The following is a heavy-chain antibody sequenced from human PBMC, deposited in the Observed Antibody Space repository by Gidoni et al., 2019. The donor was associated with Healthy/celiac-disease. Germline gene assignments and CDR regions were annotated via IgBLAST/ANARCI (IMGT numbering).Heavy chain of an antibody. J-gene: IGHJ4*02. CDR2: INPSGGST. CDR3: ARDRQLGGPTLSHCSGGSCYYFDY. V-gene: IGHV1-46*01. Sequence: QVQLVQSGAEVKKPGGSVKVSCKASGYTFTSYYMHWVRQAPGQGLEWMGIINPSGGSTSYAQKFQGRVPMTRDTSTSTIYMELSSLRSEDTAVYYCARDRQLGGPTLSHCSGGSCYYFDYWGQGTLVTVSS. D-gene: IGHD2-15*01. CDR1: GYTFTSYY.